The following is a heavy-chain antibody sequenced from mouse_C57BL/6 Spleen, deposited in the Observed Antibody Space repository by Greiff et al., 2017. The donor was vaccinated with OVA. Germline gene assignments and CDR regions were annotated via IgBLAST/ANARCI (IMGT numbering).Heavy chain of an antibody. D-gene: IGHD4-1*01. CDR1: GFSLTSYG. Sequence: VKVVESGPGLVAPSQSLSITCTVSGFSLTSYGVDWVRQSPGKGLEWLGVIWGVGSTNYNSALKSRLSISKDNSKSQVFLKMNSLQTDDTAMYYCAKSETGTGLAYWGQGTLVTVSA. CDR2: IWGVGST. CDR3: AKSETGTGLAY. V-gene: IGHV2-6*01. J-gene: IGHJ3*01.